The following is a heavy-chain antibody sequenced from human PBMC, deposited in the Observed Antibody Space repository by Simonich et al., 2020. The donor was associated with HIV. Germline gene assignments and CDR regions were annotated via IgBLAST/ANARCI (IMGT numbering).Heavy chain of an antibody. CDR2: ISAYNGHK. J-gene: IGHJ6*03. CDR1: GYTFINYA. D-gene: IGHD2-15*01. Sequence: QVQLVQSGAEVKKPGASVKVSCKASGYTFINYAISWVRQAPGQGLEGMGWISAYNGHKNYAQKLQGRITMTTDTPTSTAYMELRSLTTDDTAVYYCARGSPQDPYYYYYYMDVWGKGTTVTVSS. CDR3: ARGSPQDPYYYYYYMDV. V-gene: IGHV1-18*01.